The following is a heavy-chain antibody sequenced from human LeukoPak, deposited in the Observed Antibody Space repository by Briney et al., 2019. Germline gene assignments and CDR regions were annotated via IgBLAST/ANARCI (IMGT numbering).Heavy chain of an antibody. V-gene: IGHV4-59*01. CDR1: GGSISSYY. J-gene: IGHJ6*03. CDR3: ARSSEGRYYYDSSGFSYYYYYMDV. Sequence: SETLSLACTVSGGSISSYYWSWIRQPPGKGLEWIGYIYYSGSTYYNPSLRSRVTISVDTSKNQFSLKLSSVTAADTAVYYCARSSEGRYYYDSSGFSYYYYYMDVWGKGTTVTIS. CDR2: IYYSGST. D-gene: IGHD3-22*01.